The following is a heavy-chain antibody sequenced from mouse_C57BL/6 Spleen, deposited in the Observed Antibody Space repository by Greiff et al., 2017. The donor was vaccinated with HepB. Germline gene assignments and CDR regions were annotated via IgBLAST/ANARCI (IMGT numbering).Heavy chain of an antibody. CDR2: IRNKANGYTT. CDR1: GFTFTDYY. D-gene: IGHD2-3*01. Sequence: EVKLVESGGGLVQPGGSLSLSCAASGFTFTDYYMSWVRQPPGKALEWLGFIRNKANGYTTEDSASVKGRFTIYRDNSQSILYLKMNALRAEDSATYYCARYKGGYSFYYFDYWGQGTTLTVSS. CDR3: ARYKGGYSFYYFDY. J-gene: IGHJ2*01. V-gene: IGHV7-3*01.